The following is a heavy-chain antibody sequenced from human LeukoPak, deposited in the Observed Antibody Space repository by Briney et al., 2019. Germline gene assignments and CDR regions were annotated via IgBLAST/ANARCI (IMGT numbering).Heavy chain of an antibody. V-gene: IGHV1-69*05. J-gene: IGHJ6*03. D-gene: IGHD4-17*01. CDR3: AREPGEPLRYYYYYMDV. CDR1: GDTFSTYA. CDR2: IIPISGTA. Sequence: SVNVSYKASGDTFSTYAFSWVRQAPGQGLEWMGRIIPISGTAHYARKFQGRVTITTDESTSTAYMELSSLRSEDTADYYCAREPGEPLRYYYYYMDVWGKGTTVTVSS.